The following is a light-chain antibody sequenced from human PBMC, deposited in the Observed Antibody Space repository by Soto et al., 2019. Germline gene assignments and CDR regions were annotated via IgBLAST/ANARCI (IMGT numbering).Light chain of an antibody. Sequence: DIQMTQSPCTLSASVGDRVTITCRASQSISIWLAWYQQKPGKAPNLLIYKASSLESGVPSRFSGSGSGTEFTLTISSLQTDDFATYYCQQYINRWTFGQGTKVEIK. J-gene: IGKJ1*01. CDR1: QSISIW. CDR2: KAS. V-gene: IGKV1-5*03. CDR3: QQYINRWT.